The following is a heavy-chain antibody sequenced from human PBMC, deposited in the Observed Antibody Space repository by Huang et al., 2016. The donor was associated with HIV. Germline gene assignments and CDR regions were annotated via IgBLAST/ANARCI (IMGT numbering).Heavy chain of an antibody. Sequence: QLQLQESGPGLVKPSETLSLTCTVSGSSISSSYYWGWIRQPPGKGLEWSGNIYYRGNISYNPSLKSRVTISVDTSKNHISLKVDSVTAADTAVYYCARPLTGTTALGYWGQGTLVTVSS. CDR1: GSSISSSYY. J-gene: IGHJ4*02. CDR3: ARPLTGTTALGY. V-gene: IGHV4-39*01. CDR2: IYYRGNI. D-gene: IGHD1-20*01.